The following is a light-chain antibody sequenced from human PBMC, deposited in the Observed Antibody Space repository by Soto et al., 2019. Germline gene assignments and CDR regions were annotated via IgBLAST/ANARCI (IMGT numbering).Light chain of an antibody. V-gene: IGLV2-14*01. CDR1: SNDVGGYYY. CDR2: EVS. CDR3: SSYTRRSTVV. Sequence: QSALTQPASVSGSPGQSITISCTGTSNDVGGYYYVSWYQHHPGKAPKVIIFEVSNRPSGVSNRFSGSKSGNTASLTISGLKAEDEGDYYCSSYTRRSTVVFGGGTKLTVL. J-gene: IGLJ2*01.